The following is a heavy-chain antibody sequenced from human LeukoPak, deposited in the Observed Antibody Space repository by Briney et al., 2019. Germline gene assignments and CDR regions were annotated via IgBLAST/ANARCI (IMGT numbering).Heavy chain of an antibody. CDR2: IYNSGST. V-gene: IGHV4-59*01. D-gene: IGHD3-10*01. CDR3: ARDPSSGSTNWFDP. J-gene: IGHJ5*02. Sequence: PSETLSLTCTVSGGSISSYYWSWIRQPSGKGLEWIGYIYNSGSTNYNPSLKSRVTISVDTSKKQFSLKLSSVTAADTAVYYCARDPSSGSTNWFDPWGQGTLVTVSS. CDR1: GGSISSYY.